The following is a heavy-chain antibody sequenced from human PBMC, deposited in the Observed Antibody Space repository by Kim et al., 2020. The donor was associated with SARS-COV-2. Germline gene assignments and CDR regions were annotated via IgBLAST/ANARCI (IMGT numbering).Heavy chain of an antibody. D-gene: IGHD6-19*01. Sequence: GGSLRLSCAASGFTFSSYAMSWVRQAPGKGLEWVSAISGSGGSTYYADSVKGRFTISRDNSNNTLYLQMNSLRAEDTAVYYCAKDRDSIAVAGTGGNFDYWGQGTLVTVSS. CDR1: GFTFSSYA. V-gene: IGHV3-23*01. J-gene: IGHJ4*02. CDR2: ISGSGGST. CDR3: AKDRDSIAVAGTGGNFDY.